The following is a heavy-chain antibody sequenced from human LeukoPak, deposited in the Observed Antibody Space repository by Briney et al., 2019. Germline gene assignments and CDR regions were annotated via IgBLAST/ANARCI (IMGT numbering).Heavy chain of an antibody. D-gene: IGHD3-22*01. Sequence: PSETLSLTCTVSNDAIACYSWSWIRQPPGKGLEWIGYIYYSGGTNYNPSLKSRVTISVDTSKNQFSLKLSSVTAADTAVYYCARAPVDSSGYYSLDPWGQGTLVTVSS. CDR2: IYYSGGT. CDR3: ARAPVDSSGYYSLDP. V-gene: IGHV4-59*01. CDR1: NDAIACYS. J-gene: IGHJ5*02.